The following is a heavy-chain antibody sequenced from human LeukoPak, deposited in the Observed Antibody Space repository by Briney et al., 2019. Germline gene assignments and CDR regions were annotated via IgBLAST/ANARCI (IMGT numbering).Heavy chain of an antibody. CDR3: ARALTDY. CDR1: GFTFSDYY. V-gene: IGHV3-11*01. J-gene: IGHJ4*02. Sequence: PGGSLRLSCAASGFTFSDYYMNWIRQAPGKGLEWISYINTGGTTIYYADSVKGRFTISRDDAKNSLYLQMNSLRVEDTALYYCARALTDYWGQGTLVTVSS. CDR2: INTGGTTI.